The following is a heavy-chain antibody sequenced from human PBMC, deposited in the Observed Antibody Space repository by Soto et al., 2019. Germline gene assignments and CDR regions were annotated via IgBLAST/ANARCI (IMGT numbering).Heavy chain of an antibody. CDR1: GGSFRGYY. J-gene: IGHJ6*02. Sequence: QVQLQQSGAGLLKPSETLSLNCTVSGGSFRGYYWGWVRQPPGKGLEWIGEINHSGSSNYHPSLRSLVTIHVATSKNQLSLTVNPVTPADTAVYYCARGEITLLGGMDVWGQGTTVTVSS. V-gene: IGHV4-34*02. D-gene: IGHD3-10*01. CDR2: INHSGSS. CDR3: ARGEITLLGGMDV.